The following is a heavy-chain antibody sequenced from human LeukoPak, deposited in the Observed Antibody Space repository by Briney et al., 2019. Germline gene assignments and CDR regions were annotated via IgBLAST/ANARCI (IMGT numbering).Heavy chain of an antibody. CDR3: ARAIVWFGELLYLPLGLDY. Sequence: SGGSLRLSCAASGFTFSSYSMNWVRQAPGKGLEWVAVISYDGSNKYYADSVKGRFTISRDNSKNTLYLQMNSLRAEDTAVYYCARAIVWFGELLYLPLGLDYWGQGTLVTVSS. J-gene: IGHJ4*02. D-gene: IGHD3-10*01. CDR2: ISYDGSNK. V-gene: IGHV3-30*03. CDR1: GFTFSSYS.